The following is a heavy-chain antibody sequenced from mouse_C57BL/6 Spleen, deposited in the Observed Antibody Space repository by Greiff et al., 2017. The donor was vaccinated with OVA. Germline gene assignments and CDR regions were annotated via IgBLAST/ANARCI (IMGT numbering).Heavy chain of an antibody. J-gene: IGHJ4*01. CDR2: IDPETGGT. Sequence: VQLQQSGAELVRPGASVTLSCKASGYTFTDYEMHWVKQTPVHGLEWIGAIDPETGGTAYNQKFKGKAILTADKSSSTAYMELRSLTSEDSAVDYCKGNGYDDAMDYWGQGTSVTVSS. CDR3: KGNGYDDAMDY. V-gene: IGHV1-15*01. CDR1: GYTFTDYE. D-gene: IGHD2-2*01.